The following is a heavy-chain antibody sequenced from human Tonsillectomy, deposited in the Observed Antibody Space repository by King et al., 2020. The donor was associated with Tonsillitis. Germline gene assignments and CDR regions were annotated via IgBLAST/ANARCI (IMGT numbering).Heavy chain of an antibody. Sequence: VQLVESGAEVKKPGASVKVSCKASGYTFTSYYMHWVRQAPGQGLEWMGITNPSGGSTSYAQKFQGRVTMTRETSTSTVYMELSSLRSEDTAVYYCARDRVTPSGDPQWEYYYYGMDVWGQGTTVTVS. CDR2: TNPSGGST. J-gene: IGHJ6*02. CDR1: GYTFTSYY. CDR3: ARDRVTPSGDPQWEYYYYGMDV. D-gene: IGHD4-11*01. V-gene: IGHV1-46*03.